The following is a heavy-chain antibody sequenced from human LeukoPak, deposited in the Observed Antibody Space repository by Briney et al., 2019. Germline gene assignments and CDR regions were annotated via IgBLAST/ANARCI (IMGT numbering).Heavy chain of an antibody. D-gene: IGHD3-22*01. V-gene: IGHV6-1*01. CDR2: AYYRSKWYN. Sequence: SQTLSLTCAISGDSVSSNSAAWHWIRQSPSRGLEWLGRAYYRSKWYNDYAVSVKSRITINPDTSKNQFSLQLNSVTPEDTAVYYCAREKRGSGYSDRGFDPWGQGTLVTVSS. CDR1: GDSVSSNSAA. J-gene: IGHJ5*02. CDR3: AREKRGSGYSDRGFDP.